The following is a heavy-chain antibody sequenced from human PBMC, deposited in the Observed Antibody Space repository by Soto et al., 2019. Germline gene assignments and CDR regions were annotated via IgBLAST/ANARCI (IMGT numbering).Heavy chain of an antibody. Sequence: PSQTLSLTCAISGDSVSSNSAAWNWIRQSTSRGVEWLGRTYYRSKWSNDYAVYVKSRITINPDTSKNSLFLQMNTLRAEDTAVYYCAKEATVGRFVSPHGMDVWGQGTTVTVSS. CDR3: AKEATVGRFVSPHGMDV. CDR1: GDSVSSNSAA. J-gene: IGHJ6*02. CDR2: TYYRSKWSN. V-gene: IGHV6-1*01. D-gene: IGHD3-3*01.